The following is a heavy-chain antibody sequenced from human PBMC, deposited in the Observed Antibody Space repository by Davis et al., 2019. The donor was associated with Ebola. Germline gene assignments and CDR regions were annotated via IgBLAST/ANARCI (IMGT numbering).Heavy chain of an antibody. CDR1: EYTFTSYD. V-gene: IGHV1-8*01. J-gene: IGHJ6*02. CDR2: MNPNSGNT. CDR3: ARTKPAGRYCSSTSCSQYYYGMDV. Sequence: AASVKVSCKASEYTFTSYDINWVRQATGQGLEWMGWMNPNSGNTGYAQKFQGRVTMTRNTSISTAYMELSSLRSEDTAVYYCARTKPAGRYCSSTSCSQYYYGMDVWGQGTTVTVSS. D-gene: IGHD2-2*01.